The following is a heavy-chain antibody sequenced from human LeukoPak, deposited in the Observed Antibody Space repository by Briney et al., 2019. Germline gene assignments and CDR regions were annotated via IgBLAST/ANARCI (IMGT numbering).Heavy chain of an antibody. CDR3: ASFVGVATVSDFDY. J-gene: IGHJ4*02. Sequence: ASVKVSCKASGYTFTGYYMHWVRQAPGQGLEWMGRINPNSGGTNYAQKFQGRVTMIRDTSISTAYMELSRLRSDDTAVYYCASFVGVATVSDFDYWGQGTLVTVSS. V-gene: IGHV1-2*06. CDR1: GYTFTGYY. D-gene: IGHD4-11*01. CDR2: INPNSGGT.